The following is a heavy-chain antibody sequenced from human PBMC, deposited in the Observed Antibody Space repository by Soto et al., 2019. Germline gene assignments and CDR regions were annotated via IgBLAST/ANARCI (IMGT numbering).Heavy chain of an antibody. CDR2: INPSGGST. Sequence: ASVKVSCKTSGYTFTSYYMHWVRQAPGQGLEWMGIINPSGGSTSYAQKLQGRVTMTTDTSTSTAYMELRSLRSDDTAVYYCARAGDIVVVVAATLGAFDIWGQGTMVTVSS. D-gene: IGHD2-15*01. J-gene: IGHJ3*02. V-gene: IGHV1-46*01. CDR3: ARAGDIVVVVAATLGAFDI. CDR1: GYTFTSYY.